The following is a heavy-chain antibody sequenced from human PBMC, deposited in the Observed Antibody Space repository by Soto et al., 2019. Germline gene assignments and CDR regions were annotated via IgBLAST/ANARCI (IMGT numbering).Heavy chain of an antibody. CDR3: ARGGGWYVWFDP. D-gene: IGHD6-19*01. CDR1: GYTFTSYA. CDR2: INAGNGNT. V-gene: IGHV1-3*05. J-gene: IGHJ5*02. Sequence: QVQLVRSGAEQKKPGASVKVSCKASGYTFTSYAMHWVRQAPGQRLEWMGWINAGNGNTKYSQKFQGRVTITRDTSASTAYMELSSLRSEDTAVYYCARGGGWYVWFDPWGQGTLVTVSS.